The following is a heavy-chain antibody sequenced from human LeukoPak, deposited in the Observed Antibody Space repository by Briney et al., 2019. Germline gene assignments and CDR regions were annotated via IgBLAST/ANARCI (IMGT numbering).Heavy chain of an antibody. Sequence: PGGSLRLSCAASGFTFSSYTMHWIRQAPGKGLEWVSSISGSNSYIFYADSVKGRFTVSRDNAKDSLYLQMNSLRAEDTAVYYFAGALTTLTYEGYWGQGTLVTVSS. CDR1: GFTFSSYT. CDR3: AGALTTLTYEGY. D-gene: IGHD1-1*01. J-gene: IGHJ4*02. V-gene: IGHV3-21*01. CDR2: ISGSNSYI.